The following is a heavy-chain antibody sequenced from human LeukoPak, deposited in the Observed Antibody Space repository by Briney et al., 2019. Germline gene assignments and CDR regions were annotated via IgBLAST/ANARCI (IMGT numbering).Heavy chain of an antibody. V-gene: IGHV4-39*01. Sequence: SETLSLTCTVSGGSISSSSYYWGWIRQPPGKGLEWIGSIYYSGSTYYNPSLRSRVSISVHTSKNQFSLKLTSVTAADTAVYYCASFYCSGGSCYQYYSYYYMDVWGKGTTVTISS. CDR2: IYYSGST. CDR1: GGSISSSSYY. CDR3: ASFYCSGGSCYQYYSYYYMDV. J-gene: IGHJ6*03. D-gene: IGHD2-15*01.